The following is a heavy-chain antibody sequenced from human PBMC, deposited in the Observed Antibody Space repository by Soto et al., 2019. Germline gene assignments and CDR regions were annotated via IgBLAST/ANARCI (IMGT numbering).Heavy chain of an antibody. CDR1: GFTFSGFS. V-gene: IGHV3-48*02. D-gene: IGHD4-17*01. J-gene: IGHJ2*01. CDR2: SSSSSSST. Sequence: EVQLVESGGGLVQPGGSLRLSCAASGFTFSGFSMNWVRQAPGKGLEWVSYSSSSSSSTHYADSVKGRFTISRDNAKNSLYLQMNSLRDEDTAVYYCAGEGTYGAPSHWYFDLWGRGTLVTVSS. CDR3: AGEGTYGAPSHWYFDL.